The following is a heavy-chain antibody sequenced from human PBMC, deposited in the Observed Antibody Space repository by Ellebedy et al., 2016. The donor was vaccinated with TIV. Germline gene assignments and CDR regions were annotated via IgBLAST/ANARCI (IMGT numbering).Heavy chain of an antibody. CDR3: ARVEVGRSSPSYGMDV. V-gene: IGHV3-74*01. CDR2: IDSDWSST. CDR1: GFTFSSYW. Sequence: PGGSLRLSCAASGFTFSSYWMHWVRQAPGKGLVWVSRIDSDWSSTPYVDSVKGRFTISRDKGKNTVYLQMNSLRAEDTAVDYCARVEVGRSSPSYGMDVWGQGTTVTVSS. J-gene: IGHJ6*02. D-gene: IGHD1-26*01.